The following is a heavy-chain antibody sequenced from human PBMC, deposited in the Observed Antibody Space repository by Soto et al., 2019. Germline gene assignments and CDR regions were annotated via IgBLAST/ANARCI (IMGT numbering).Heavy chain of an antibody. Sequence: AASVQVSCKVSGYTLTELSMHWVRQAPGKGLEWMGGFDPEDGETIYAQKFQGRVTMTEDTSTDTAYMELSSLRSEDTAVYYCATTSSYYDFWSGYSGGMDVWGQGTTVTVSS. CDR2: FDPEDGET. CDR3: ATTSSYYDFWSGYSGGMDV. J-gene: IGHJ6*02. D-gene: IGHD3-3*01. V-gene: IGHV1-24*01. CDR1: GYTLTELS.